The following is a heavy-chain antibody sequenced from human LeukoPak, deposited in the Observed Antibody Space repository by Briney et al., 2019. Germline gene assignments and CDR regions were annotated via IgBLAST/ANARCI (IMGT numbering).Heavy chain of an antibody. CDR2: ISSSSSYV. CDR3: ARDVGGDSTGFWYFDL. CDR1: GFTVSRSY. J-gene: IGHJ2*01. D-gene: IGHD3-22*01. V-gene: IGHV3-21*01. Sequence: GGSLRLSCAASGFTVSRSYLTWVRQAPGKGLEWVSSISSSSSYVYYADSVKGRFTISRDNAKNSLYLQMNSLRVEDTALYFCARDVGGDSTGFWYFDLWGRGTLVTVSS.